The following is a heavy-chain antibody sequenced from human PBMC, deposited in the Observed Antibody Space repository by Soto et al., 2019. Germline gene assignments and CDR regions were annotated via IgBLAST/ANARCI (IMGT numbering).Heavy chain of an antibody. CDR2: IYHSGFT. J-gene: IGHJ3*02. Sequence: TLSLTCTVSGGTISSDGYYWSWIRQVPGKGLEWIGYIYHSGFTYYNPSLKSRPTLLLDASDNQFSLTLTSVTAADTAVYFCTRSIFGATDVFDIWGQGTMVTVSS. CDR1: GGTISSDGYY. V-gene: IGHV4-31*03. CDR3: TRSIFGATDVFDI. D-gene: IGHD3-3*01.